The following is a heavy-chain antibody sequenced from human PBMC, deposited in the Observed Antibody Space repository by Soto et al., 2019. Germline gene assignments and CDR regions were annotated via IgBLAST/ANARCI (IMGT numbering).Heavy chain of an antibody. CDR1: GGSISSGGYY. J-gene: IGHJ5*02. D-gene: IGHD3-22*01. CDR2: IYYSGST. CDR3: ARDAYDSSLDP. Sequence: SETLSLTCTVSGGSISSGGYYWSWIRQHPGKGLEWIGYIYYSGSTYYNPSLKSRVTISVDTSKNQFSLKLSSVTAADTAVYYCARDAYDSSLDPWGQGTLVTVSS. V-gene: IGHV4-31*03.